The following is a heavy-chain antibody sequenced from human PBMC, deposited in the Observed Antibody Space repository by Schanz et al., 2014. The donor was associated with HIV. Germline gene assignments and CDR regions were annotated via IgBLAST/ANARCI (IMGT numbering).Heavy chain of an antibody. J-gene: IGHJ4*02. D-gene: IGHD2-2*01. CDR3: AKSTWVDN. CDR1: GFTFSSYG. Sequence: VQLVESGGGVVQPGRSLRLSCAASGFTFSSYGMHWVRQAPGEGLEWVSGISEFGGSAWYADSVKGRFTISRDNSKNTLYLQMASLRAEDTAIYCCAKSTWVDNCGQGTLVTVSS. V-gene: IGHV3-23*04. CDR2: ISEFGGSA.